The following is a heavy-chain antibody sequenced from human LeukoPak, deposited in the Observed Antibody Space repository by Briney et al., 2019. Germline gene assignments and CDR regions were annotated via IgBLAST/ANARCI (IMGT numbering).Heavy chain of an antibody. CDR3: ARDRIVGGERPVEV. D-gene: IGHD1-26*01. V-gene: IGHV4-39*02. J-gene: IGHJ6*02. CDR1: GGSISSSSCH. CDR2: IYYGWST. Sequence: PSETLSLTCTVSGGSISSSSCHWVWLRQSPGQELESIGNIYYGWSTYYNPALQSRVTISVDTSKNQFSLKLGSVTAADTAVYYCARDRIVGGERPVEVWGQGTTVTV.